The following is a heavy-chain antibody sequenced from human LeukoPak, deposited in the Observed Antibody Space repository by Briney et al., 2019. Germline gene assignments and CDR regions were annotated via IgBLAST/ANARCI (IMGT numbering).Heavy chain of an antibody. Sequence: GGSLRLSCAASGFTFSSYAMSWVRQAPGKGLQWVASIKQDGSEKYYVDSVKGRLTISRDNAKNSLYLQMNSLRAEDTAVYYCARFAEVWGSYRRFDDWGQGTLVTVSS. CDR3: ARFAEVWGSYRRFDD. V-gene: IGHV3-7*01. D-gene: IGHD3-16*02. J-gene: IGHJ4*02. CDR2: IKQDGSEK. CDR1: GFTFSSYA.